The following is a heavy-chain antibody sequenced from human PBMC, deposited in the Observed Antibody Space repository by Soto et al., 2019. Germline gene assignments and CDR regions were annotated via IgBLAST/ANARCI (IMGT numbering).Heavy chain of an antibody. CDR3: TTDFDWGPYYYYGMDV. J-gene: IGHJ6*02. CDR1: GFTFSNAW. Sequence: EVQLVESGGGLVKPGGSLRLSCAASGFTFSNAWMSWVRQAPGKGLEWVGRIKSKTDGGTTDYAAPVKGRFTISRDDSKNTLYLQMNSLKTEDTAVYYCTTDFDWGPYYYYGMDVWGQGTTVTVSS. V-gene: IGHV3-15*01. D-gene: IGHD3-9*01. CDR2: IKSKTDGGTT.